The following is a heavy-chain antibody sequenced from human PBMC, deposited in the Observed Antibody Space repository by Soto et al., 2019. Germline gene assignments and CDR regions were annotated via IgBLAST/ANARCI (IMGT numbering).Heavy chain of an antibody. CDR1: GGSITSTNW. D-gene: IGHD3-3*02. J-gene: IGHJ3*02. V-gene: IGHV4-4*02. Sequence: QVQLQESGPGLVKPSGTLSLTCAVSGGSITSTNWWTWVRQPPGKGLEWIGEIYHSGTTNYNPSLESRVTISVDKSKNQFSLRLSSVTAADTAVYYCASIRADTDAFDIWGQGTMVTVSS. CDR2: IYHSGTT. CDR3: ASIRADTDAFDI.